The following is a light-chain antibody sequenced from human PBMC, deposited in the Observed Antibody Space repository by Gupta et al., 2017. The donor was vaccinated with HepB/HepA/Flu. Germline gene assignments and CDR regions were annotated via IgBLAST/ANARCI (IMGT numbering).Light chain of an antibody. J-gene: IGKJ1*01. CDR2: GAS. CDR1: QSVSRN. CDR3: QQYNDWPQT. Sequence: EIVMTQSPATLSVSPGERATLSCRASQSVSRNLAWYQQKLGQAPRLLIYGASTRATGIPAKFSGSGSGTEFTLTISSLQSDEFAIYYCQQYNDWPQTFGQGTKVEIK. V-gene: IGKV3-15*01.